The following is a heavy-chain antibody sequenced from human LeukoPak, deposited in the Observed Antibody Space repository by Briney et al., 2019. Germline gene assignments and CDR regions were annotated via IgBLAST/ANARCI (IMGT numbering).Heavy chain of an antibody. J-gene: IGHJ6*02. CDR2: IYYSGST. CDR1: GGSISSYY. CDR3: AITTVTDDSYYYYYGMDV. D-gene: IGHD4-17*01. V-gene: IGHV4-59*08. Sequence: SETLSLTCTVSGGSISSYYWSWIRQPPGKGLEWIGYIYYSGSTNYNPSLKSRVTISVDTSKNQFSLKLSSVTAADTAVYYCAITTVTDDSYYYYYGMDVWGQGTTVIVSS.